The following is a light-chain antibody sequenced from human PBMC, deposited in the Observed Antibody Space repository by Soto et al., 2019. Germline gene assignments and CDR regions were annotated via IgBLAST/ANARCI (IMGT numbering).Light chain of an antibody. V-gene: IGKV1-33*01. J-gene: IGKJ5*01. CDR2: DAS. CDR1: QDISNY. CDR3: PQSDSLPIT. Sequence: DIQMTQSPSSLSASVGDRVTITCRASQDISNYLNWYQQRPGKAPKLLIYDASNLERGVQSRFSGTRSGTHFTFAITSLQPEDVATYYCPQSDSLPITFGQGTRLEI.